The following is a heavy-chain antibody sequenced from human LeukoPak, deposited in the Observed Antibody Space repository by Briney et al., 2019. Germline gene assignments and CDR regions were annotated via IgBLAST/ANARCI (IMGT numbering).Heavy chain of an antibody. CDR2: IIPILGIA. Sequence: GASVKVSCKASGGTFSSYAISWVRQAPGQGLEWMGRIIPILGIANYAQKFQGRVTITADKSTSTAYMELSSLGSEDTAVYYCARDPYYDFWSAYKGAYYFDYWGQGTLVTVSS. J-gene: IGHJ4*02. CDR1: GGTFSSYA. CDR3: ARDPYYDFWSAYKGAYYFDY. D-gene: IGHD3-3*01. V-gene: IGHV1-69*04.